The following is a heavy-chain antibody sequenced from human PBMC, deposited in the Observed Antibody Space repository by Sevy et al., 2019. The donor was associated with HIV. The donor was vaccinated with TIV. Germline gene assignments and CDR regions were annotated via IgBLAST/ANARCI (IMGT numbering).Heavy chain of an antibody. D-gene: IGHD3-10*01. Sequence: QLGGSLRLSCAASGFIFSDYGMHWVRQVPGKGLEWVAVIWYDGSNNFYGDSVKGRFSISRDNSKATLCLQLNSLRDEDTAVYYWARDNLLPVMDSMVRGALSFNFDYWGQGTLVTVSS. CDR1: GFIFSDYG. J-gene: IGHJ4*02. CDR2: IWYDGSNN. CDR3: ARDNLLPVMDSMVRGALSFNFDY. V-gene: IGHV3-33*01.